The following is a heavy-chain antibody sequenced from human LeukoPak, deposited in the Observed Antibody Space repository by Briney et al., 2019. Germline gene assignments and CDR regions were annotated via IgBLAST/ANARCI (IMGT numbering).Heavy chain of an antibody. CDR2: ISISGDTT. J-gene: IGHJ4*02. Sequence: GGSLRSSWGASGFTFSSHAMTWVRQAPGKGLEWVSAISISGDTTYYADAVKGRFTISRDNSKNTMYLQMNSLRAEDTAVYYCANEIRPNDYWGQGTLVTVSS. CDR3: ANEIRPNDY. V-gene: IGHV3-23*01. D-gene: IGHD4-17*01. CDR1: GFTFSSHA.